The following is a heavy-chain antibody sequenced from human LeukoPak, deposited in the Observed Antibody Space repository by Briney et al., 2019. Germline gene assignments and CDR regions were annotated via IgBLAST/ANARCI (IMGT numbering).Heavy chain of an antibody. CDR1: GFTFSTYA. CDR2: FSGSGGNT. CDR3: APLGSTVDY. V-gene: IGHV3-23*01. J-gene: IGHJ4*02. Sequence: HPGGSLRLSCAASGFTFSTYAISLVRQAPGKGLEGVSAFSGSGGNTYYSDSGKVRFSISRDNSKNTLYLHMNNLAAEDTAAYYCAPLGSTVDYWGQGTLVTVSS.